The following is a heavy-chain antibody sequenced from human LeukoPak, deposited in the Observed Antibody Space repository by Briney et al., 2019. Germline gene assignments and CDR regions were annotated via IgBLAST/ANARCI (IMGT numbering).Heavy chain of an antibody. J-gene: IGHJ4*02. D-gene: IGHD3-22*01. CDR3: AKDPLSYYDSSGYRYFDY. Sequence: PGGSLRLSCAASGFTFNNYAMNWARQAPGKGLEWASGISGSGGSTYYADSVKGRFTISRDNSKNTLYLQMNRLRAEDTAVYFCAKDPLSYYDSSGYRYFDYWGQGTLVTVSS. CDR2: ISGSGGST. CDR1: GFTFNNYA. V-gene: IGHV3-23*01.